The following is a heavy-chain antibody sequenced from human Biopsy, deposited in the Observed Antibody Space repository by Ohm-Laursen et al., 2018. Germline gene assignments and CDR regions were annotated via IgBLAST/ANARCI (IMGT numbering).Heavy chain of an antibody. J-gene: IGHJ5*01. CDR1: SESIGTYY. CDR2: IYYSGTT. D-gene: IGHD3-3*01. Sequence: GTLSLTCTVSSESIGTYYWTWIRQPPGKGLEWIGSIYYSGTTNKNPSLKSRVTISVDTSKRQFYLELSSVTAADTAIYYCARVRGGFLEWFDYWGQGTLITVSS. V-gene: IGHV4-59*01. CDR3: ARVRGGFLEWFDY.